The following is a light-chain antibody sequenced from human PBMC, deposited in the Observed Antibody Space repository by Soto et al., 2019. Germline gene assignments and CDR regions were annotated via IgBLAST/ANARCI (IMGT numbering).Light chain of an antibody. Sequence: DIQMTQSPSSLSASLGDRDTITCRASQSITNYLNWYQQKPGKAPKLLIYGASSLQSGVPSRFSGSGSGTDFTLTISSLQPEDFATYYCQQSYNTPRTFGQGTKVDIK. CDR2: GAS. CDR1: QSITNY. V-gene: IGKV1-39*01. J-gene: IGKJ1*01. CDR3: QQSYNTPRT.